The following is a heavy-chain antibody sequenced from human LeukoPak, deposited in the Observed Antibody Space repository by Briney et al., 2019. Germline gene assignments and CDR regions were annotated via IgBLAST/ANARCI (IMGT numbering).Heavy chain of an antibody. D-gene: IGHD2-2*01. Sequence: SETLSLTCTVSGGSISSYYWSWIRQPAGKGLEWIGRIYTSGSTNYNPSLKSRVTISVDTSKNQFSLKLSSVTAADTAVYYCARDTDCSSTSCYYYYYYYMDVWGKGTTVTVSS. V-gene: IGHV4-4*07. CDR2: IYTSGST. CDR1: GGSISSYY. CDR3: ARDTDCSSTSCYYYYYYYMDV. J-gene: IGHJ6*03.